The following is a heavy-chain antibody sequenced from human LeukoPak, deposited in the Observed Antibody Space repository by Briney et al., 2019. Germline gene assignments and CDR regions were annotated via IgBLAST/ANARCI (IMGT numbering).Heavy chain of an antibody. J-gene: IGHJ4*02. CDR2: ISYDGSDK. CDR1: GFTFSSHG. CDR3: AKGYSSGSYPLFDY. D-gene: IGHD3-10*01. V-gene: IGHV3-30*18. Sequence: PGGSLRLSCAASGFTFSSHGMHWVRQAPGKGLEWVAVISYDGSDKYYADSVKGRFTISRDNSKNTLYLQMNSLRAEDTAVYYCAKGYSSGSYPLFDYWGQGTLVTVSS.